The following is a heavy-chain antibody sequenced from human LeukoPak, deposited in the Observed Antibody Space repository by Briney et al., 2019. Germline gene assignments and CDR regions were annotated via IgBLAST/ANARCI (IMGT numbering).Heavy chain of an antibody. CDR2: ISGSGGST. J-gene: IGHJ4*02. V-gene: IGHV3-23*01. D-gene: IGHD3-10*01. CDR3: ARDVGYFGSGSYPDYFDY. Sequence: GGSLRLSCAASGFTFSSYAMSWVRQAPGKGLEWVSGISGSGGSTYYADSVKGRFTISRDNAKNSLYLQMNSLRAEDTAVYYCARDVGYFGSGSYPDYFDYWGQGILVTVSS. CDR1: GFTFSSYA.